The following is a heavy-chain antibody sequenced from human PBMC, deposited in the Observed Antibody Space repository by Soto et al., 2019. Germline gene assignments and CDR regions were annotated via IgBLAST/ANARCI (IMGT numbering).Heavy chain of an antibody. V-gene: IGHV4-39*01. CDR1: GGSISSSSYY. J-gene: IGHJ5*02. CDR3: AGTRLGYCSGGSCPNWFDP. D-gene: IGHD2-15*01. CDR2: IYYSGST. Sequence: SSETLSLTCTVSGGSISSSSYYWGWIRQPPGKGLEWIGSIYYSGSTYYNPSLKSRVTISVDTSKNQFSLKLSSVTAADTAVYYCAGTRLGYCSGGSCPNWFDPWGQGTLVTVSS.